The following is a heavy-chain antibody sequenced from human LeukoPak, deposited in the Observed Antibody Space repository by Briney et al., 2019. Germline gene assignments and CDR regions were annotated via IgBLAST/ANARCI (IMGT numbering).Heavy chain of an antibody. CDR1: GGSISSYY. CDR3: ARDNFWSGYEALDY. Sequence: PSETLSLTCTVSGGSISSYYWSWIRQPAGKGLEWIGRIYTSGSTNYNPSLKSRVTMSVDTSKNQFSLKLSSVTAADTAVYYCARDNFWSGYEALDYWGQGTLVTVSS. CDR2: IYTSGST. V-gene: IGHV4-4*07. J-gene: IGHJ4*02. D-gene: IGHD3-3*01.